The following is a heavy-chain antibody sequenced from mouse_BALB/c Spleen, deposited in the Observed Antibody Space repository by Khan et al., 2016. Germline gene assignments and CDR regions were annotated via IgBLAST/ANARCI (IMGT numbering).Heavy chain of an antibody. Sequence: EVELVESGGGLVQPGGSLRLSCATSGFTFTDYYMSWVRQPPGKALEWLGFIRNKANGYTTEYSASVKGRFTISRDNSQSILYRQMNTLRAEDSATYYSARGGITTDYWGQGTTLTVSS. D-gene: IGHD1-1*01. V-gene: IGHV7-3*02. CDR1: GFTFTDYY. J-gene: IGHJ2*01. CDR3: ARGGITTDY. CDR2: IRNKANGYTT.